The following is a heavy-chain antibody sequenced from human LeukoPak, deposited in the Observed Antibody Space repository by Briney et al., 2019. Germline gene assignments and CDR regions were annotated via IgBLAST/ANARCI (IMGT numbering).Heavy chain of an antibody. V-gene: IGHV3-15*01. D-gene: IGHD6-13*01. CDR3: TALAAASEY. Sequence: GGSLRLSCVGSGLTFSNARMSWIRQAPGKGLQWVGHIKSKTDGGTTEYAARVKCRFTIARDDSEITVYLQSKSLKNEGTALHYSTALAAASEYWGERTLVTVSS. J-gene: IGHJ4*02. CDR1: GLTFSNAR. CDR2: IKSKTDGGTT.